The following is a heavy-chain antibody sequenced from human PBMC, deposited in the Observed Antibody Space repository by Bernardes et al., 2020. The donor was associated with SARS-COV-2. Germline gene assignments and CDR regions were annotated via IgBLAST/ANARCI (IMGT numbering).Heavy chain of an antibody. V-gene: IGHV4-59*11. D-gene: IGHD1-7*01. CDR1: GGSISSHY. J-gene: IGHJ5*02. CDR3: ARGVVELRSWFDP. CDR2: ISYSGTT. Sequence: SETLSLTCTVSGGSISSHYWSWIRQPPGKGLEWIGYISYSGTTNYRPSLKSRVTISVDTSKNQFSLKLSSVTAADTAVYYCARGVVELRSWFDPWGQGTLVTVSS.